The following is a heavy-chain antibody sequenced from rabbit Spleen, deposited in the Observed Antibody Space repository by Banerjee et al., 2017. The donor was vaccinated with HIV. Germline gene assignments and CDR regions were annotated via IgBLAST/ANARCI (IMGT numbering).Heavy chain of an antibody. J-gene: IGHJ4*01. CDR2: INTDTGKA. V-gene: IGHV1S45*01. CDR1: GFSFSDRDV. D-gene: IGHD1-1*01. Sequence: QEQLVESGGGLVQPEGSLTLTCTASGFSFSDRDVMCWVRQAPGKGLQWIACINTDTGKAVYATWAKGRFTISRTSSTTVTLQMTSLTAADTATHFCARDLGSVVGWNFKLWGPGTLVTVS. CDR3: ARDLGSVVGWNFKL.